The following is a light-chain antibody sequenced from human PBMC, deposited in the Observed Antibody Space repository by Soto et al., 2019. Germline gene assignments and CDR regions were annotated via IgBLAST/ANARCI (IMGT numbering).Light chain of an antibody. CDR1: SSDVGSYNY. Sequence: QSALTQPASVSGSPGQSITISCTGTSSDVGSYNYVSCYQQHPGTAPKLINYDVSKRSSGVSNRFSGSKSGNAASLTISRLQAEDDDDYYCSSYTSSSAQVFGTGTKLTVL. J-gene: IGLJ1*01. CDR3: SSYTSSSAQV. V-gene: IGLV2-14*01. CDR2: DVS.